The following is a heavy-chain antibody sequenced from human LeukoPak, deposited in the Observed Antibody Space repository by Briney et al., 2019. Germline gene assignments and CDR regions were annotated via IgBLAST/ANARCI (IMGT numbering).Heavy chain of an antibody. CDR3: ASVSTVTKLFDY. CDR1: GYGFTSYG. D-gene: IGHD4-17*01. CDR2: INPNSGGT. Sequence: GASVKISCKASGYGFTSYGISWVRQAPGQGLEWMGWINPNSGGTNYAQKFQGRVTMTRDTSISTAYMELSRLRSDDTAVYYCASVSTVTKLFDYWGQGTLVTVSS. J-gene: IGHJ4*02. V-gene: IGHV1-2*02.